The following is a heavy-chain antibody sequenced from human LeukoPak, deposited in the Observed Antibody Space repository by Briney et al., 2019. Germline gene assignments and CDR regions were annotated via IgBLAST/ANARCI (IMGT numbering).Heavy chain of an antibody. CDR1: GFTFSNCW. CDR3: AAVGATETHFDY. CDR2: MKPDGSTT. V-gene: IGHV3-74*01. D-gene: IGHD1-26*01. J-gene: IGHJ4*02. Sequence: GGSLRLSCAASGFTFSNCWMHWVRQTPGKGLEWVSVMKPDGSTTIYADSVKGRFTISRDNAKNTLYLQMNSLRAEDTAVYYCAAVGATETHFDYWGQGTLVTVSS.